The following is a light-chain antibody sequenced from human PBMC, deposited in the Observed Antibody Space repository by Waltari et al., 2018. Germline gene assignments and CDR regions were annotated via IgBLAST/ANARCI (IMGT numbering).Light chain of an antibody. CDR2: KES. CDR1: QSISSW. Sequence: DIQMTQSPSTLSASVGDRVTITCRASQSISSWLAWYQQKPGKAPKLLIYKESILESGVPSRFSGSGSGTEFTLTISSLQPDDFATYYCQQYNSYSYTFGQGTKLEIK. V-gene: IGKV1-5*03. J-gene: IGKJ2*01. CDR3: QQYNSYSYT.